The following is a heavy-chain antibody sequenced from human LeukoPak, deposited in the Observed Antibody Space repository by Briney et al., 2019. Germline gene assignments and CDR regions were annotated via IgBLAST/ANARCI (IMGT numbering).Heavy chain of an antibody. CDR2: LQFDGSVE. D-gene: IGHD3-10*01. CDR1: GFAFSNYG. CDR3: ARPMYYYGSGSTSGNWFDP. Sequence: GGPLRLSCVASGFAFSNYGIHWVRQAPGKGLEWVTFLQFDGSVEFYADSVKGRFTISRDNSKNTLYLQMNSLRAEDTAVYYCARPMYYYGSGSTSGNWFDPWGQGTLVTVSS. V-gene: IGHV3-30*02. J-gene: IGHJ5*02.